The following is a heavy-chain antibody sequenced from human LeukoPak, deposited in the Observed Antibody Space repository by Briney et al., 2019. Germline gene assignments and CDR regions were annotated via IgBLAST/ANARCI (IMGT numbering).Heavy chain of an antibody. V-gene: IGHV3-30-3*01. CDR2: ISFDGSNK. CDR3: ARDRKYFDWLGAFDI. Sequence: GGSLRLSCAASGFTFSSYAMHWVRQAPGKGLEWVAVISFDGSNKYYADSVKGRFTISRDNSKNTLYLQMNSLRAEDTAVYYCARDRKYFDWLGAFDIWGQGTMVTVSS. J-gene: IGHJ3*02. D-gene: IGHD3-9*01. CDR1: GFTFSSYA.